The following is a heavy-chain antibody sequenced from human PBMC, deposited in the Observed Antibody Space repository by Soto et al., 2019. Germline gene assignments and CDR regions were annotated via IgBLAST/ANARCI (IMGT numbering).Heavy chain of an antibody. CDR3: ARASEGSGWSDNWFDP. V-gene: IGHV4-59*01. CDR2: IYYSGST. Sequence: TSETLSLTCTVSGGSISSYYWSGIRQPPGKGLEWIGYIYYSGSTNYNPSLKSRVTISVDTSKNQFSLKLSSVTAADTAVYYCARASEGSGWSDNWFDPWGQGTLVTVSS. CDR1: GGSISSYY. J-gene: IGHJ5*02. D-gene: IGHD6-19*01.